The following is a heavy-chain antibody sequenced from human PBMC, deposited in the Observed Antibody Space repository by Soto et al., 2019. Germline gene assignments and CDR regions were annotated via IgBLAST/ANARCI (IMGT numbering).Heavy chain of an antibody. CDR1: GYTFTNYW. Sequence: PGESLKISCKASGYTFTNYWIGWVRQMPGKGLEWMGIIYPGDSDTKYNPSFQGQVTISADKSITTTYLQWSSLKASDTAIYYCAASIFYYGMDVWGQGTTVTVS. CDR2: IYPGDSDT. CDR3: AASIFYYGMDV. V-gene: IGHV5-51*01. J-gene: IGHJ6*02.